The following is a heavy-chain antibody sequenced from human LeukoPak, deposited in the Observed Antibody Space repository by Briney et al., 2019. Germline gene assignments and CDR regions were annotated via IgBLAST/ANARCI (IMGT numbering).Heavy chain of an antibody. Sequence: PSETLSLTCTVSGGSISGFYWYWLRQPPGKGLEWIGYIFHSGNTRYNPSLKSRVTISVDTPKNQFSLRLTSVTAVDTAVYYCARVKYQLLEGHAFDIWGQGTMVTVSS. CDR1: GGSISGFY. D-gene: IGHD2-2*01. CDR2: IFHSGNT. J-gene: IGHJ3*02. CDR3: ARVKYQLLEGHAFDI. V-gene: IGHV4-59*01.